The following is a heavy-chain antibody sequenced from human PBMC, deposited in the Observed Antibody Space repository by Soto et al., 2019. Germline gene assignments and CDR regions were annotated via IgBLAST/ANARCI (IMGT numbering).Heavy chain of an antibody. CDR3: AGEVGNFDWLSSGGDY. D-gene: IGHD3-9*01. Sequence: QVQLVQSGAEVKKHGASVKVSCKASGYTFTSYAMHWVRQAPGQRLEWMGWINAGNGNTKYSQKFQGRVTITRDTSASTAYMELSSLRSEDTAVYYCAGEVGNFDWLSSGGDYWGQGTLVTVSS. CDR2: INAGNGNT. J-gene: IGHJ4*02. V-gene: IGHV1-3*01. CDR1: GYTFTSYA.